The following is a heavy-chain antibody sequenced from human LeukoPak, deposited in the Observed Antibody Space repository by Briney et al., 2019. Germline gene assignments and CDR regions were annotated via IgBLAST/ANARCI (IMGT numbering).Heavy chain of an antibody. CDR2: IXQXGXAK. Sequence: WXXXVRQXXXXXXEWVANIXQXGXAKYYVDSVKGRFTISRDNARNSLYLQMNSLRAEDTAVYYCARALGYCSSTGCYAGYYYYGMDVWGQGTTVTVSS. V-gene: IGHV3-7*01. CDR1: W. J-gene: IGHJ6*02. CDR3: ARALGYCSSTGCYAGYYYYGMDV. D-gene: IGHD2-2*03.